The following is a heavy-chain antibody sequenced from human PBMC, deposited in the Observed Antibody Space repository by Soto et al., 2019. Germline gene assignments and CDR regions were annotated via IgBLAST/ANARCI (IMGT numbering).Heavy chain of an antibody. V-gene: IGHV3-23*01. D-gene: IGHD2-15*01. CDR3: AKDGAATPLNLRYNKHDY. CDR2: ISGSGAST. CDR1: GFTFSTYA. J-gene: IGHJ4*02. Sequence: EVQLLESGGGLVQPGGSLRLSCAASGFTFSTYAMSWVRQAPGKGLEWVSAISGSGASTYYADSVKGRFTISRDNSKDTLYLQMNSLRAEDTAVYYCAKDGAATPLNLRYNKHDYWGQGTLVPVSS.